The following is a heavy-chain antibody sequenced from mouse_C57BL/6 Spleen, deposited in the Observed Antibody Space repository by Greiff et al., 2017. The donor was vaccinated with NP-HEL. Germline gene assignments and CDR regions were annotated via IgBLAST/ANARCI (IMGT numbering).Heavy chain of an antibody. V-gene: IGHV1-22*01. CDR1: GYTFTDYN. CDR2: INPNNGGT. J-gene: IGHJ2*01. CDR3: ARSDEVYDYFDY. D-gene: IGHD2-12*01. Sequence: EVQLVESGPELVKPGASVKMSCKASGYTFTDYNMHWVKQSHGKSLEWIGYINPNNGGTSYNQKFKGKATLTVNKSSSTAYMELRSLTSEDSAVYYCARSDEVYDYFDYWGQGTTLTVSS.